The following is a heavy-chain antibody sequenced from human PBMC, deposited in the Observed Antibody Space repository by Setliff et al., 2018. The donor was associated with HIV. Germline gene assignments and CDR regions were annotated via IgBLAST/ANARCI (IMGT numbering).Heavy chain of an antibody. Sequence: GASVKVSCKTSGGTFSSYGISWVRQAPGQGLEWMGGIIPMFGTGFYAQKFQGRVTITTDESRSTAYMELSSLSSEDTAVFYCARVRHSSSYHYYGMDVWGQGTTVTVSS. J-gene: IGHJ6*02. CDR1: GGTFSSYG. D-gene: IGHD6-13*01. CDR2: IIPMFGTG. V-gene: IGHV1-69*05. CDR3: ARVRHSSSYHYYGMDV.